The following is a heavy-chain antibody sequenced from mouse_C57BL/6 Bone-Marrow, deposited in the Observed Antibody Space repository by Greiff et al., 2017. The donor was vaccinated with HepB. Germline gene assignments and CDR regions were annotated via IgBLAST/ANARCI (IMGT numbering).Heavy chain of an antibody. CDR3: ARGGAMGSDY. CDR2: IDPSDSYT. J-gene: IGHJ2*01. V-gene: IGHV1-59*01. CDR1: GYTFTSYW. D-gene: IGHD1-1*02. Sequence: VKLQQPGAELVRPGTSVKLSCKASGYTFTSYWMHWVKQRPGQGLEWIGVIDPSDSYTNYNQKFKGKATLTVDTASSTAYMQLSSLTSEDSAVYYCARGGAMGSDYWGQGTTLTVSS.